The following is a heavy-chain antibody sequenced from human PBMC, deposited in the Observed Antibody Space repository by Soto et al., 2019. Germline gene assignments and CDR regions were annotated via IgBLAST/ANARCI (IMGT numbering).Heavy chain of an antibody. CDR1: GGSISGSY. V-gene: IGHV4-59*01. J-gene: IGHJ4*02. D-gene: IGHD6-19*01. Sequence: PLETLSLTCSASGGSISGSYWSWIRQSPGKGLEWLGYVYYTGSTNYSPSLRSRVSISVDTSKNEFSLRLSSVTAADTAVYFCARSVAVPGAHIDYWGQGTQVTVSS. CDR2: VYYTGST. CDR3: ARSVAVPGAHIDY.